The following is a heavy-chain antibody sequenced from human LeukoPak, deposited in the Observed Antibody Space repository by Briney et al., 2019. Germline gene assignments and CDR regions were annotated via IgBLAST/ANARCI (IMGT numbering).Heavy chain of an antibody. V-gene: IGHV3-64D*06. J-gene: IGHJ4*02. CDR3: VKDNEAGGSPFDR. Sequence: GGSLRLSCSASGFVLRSHAMHWVRQAPGKGLEYVSRISDNGGSTYYADSVKGRFTISRDNSKNTLYLQMSSLRAVDTAVYYCVKDNEAGGSPFDRWGQGTLVTVSS. CDR1: GFVLRSHA. CDR2: ISDNGGST. D-gene: IGHD1-1*01.